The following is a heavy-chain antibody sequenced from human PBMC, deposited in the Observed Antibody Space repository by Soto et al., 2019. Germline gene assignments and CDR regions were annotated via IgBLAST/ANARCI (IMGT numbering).Heavy chain of an antibody. J-gene: IGHJ5*02. CDR1: GGSFSGYY. Sequence: PSETLSLTCAVYGGSFSGYYWSWIRQPPGKGLEWIGRINHSGSTNYNPSLKSRVTISVDTSKNQFSLKLSSVTAADTAVYYCARHDMVRGVGWFDPWGQGTLVTVSS. CDR2: INHSGST. D-gene: IGHD3-10*01. V-gene: IGHV4-34*01. CDR3: ARHDMVRGVGWFDP.